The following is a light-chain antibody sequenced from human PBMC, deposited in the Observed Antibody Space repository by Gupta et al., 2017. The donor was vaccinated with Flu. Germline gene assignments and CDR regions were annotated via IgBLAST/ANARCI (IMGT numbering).Light chain of an antibody. Sequence: DIVMTQSPDSLAVSLGERATINCRSSRSVLYNSNHKNYLAWYQQKPGQPPKLLIYWASTRESGVPDRFSGSGSGTDFTLTISSLQAEDVAVYYCQQYYATASWTFGQGTKVEIK. CDR3: QQYYATASWT. J-gene: IGKJ1*01. CDR1: RSVLYNSNHKNY. V-gene: IGKV4-1*01. CDR2: WAS.